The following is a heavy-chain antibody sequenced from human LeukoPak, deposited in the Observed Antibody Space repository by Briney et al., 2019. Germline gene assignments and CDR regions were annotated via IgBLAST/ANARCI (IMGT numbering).Heavy chain of an antibody. CDR2: IHYNGRT. CDR1: GGSMYDYY. V-gene: IGHV4-59*01. J-gene: IGHJ4*02. D-gene: IGHD2-15*01. CDR3: ARVRLSGVIDY. Sequence: PSETLSLTCTVSGGSMYDYYWSWIRRPPVKGLEWIGHIHYNGRTNYNPSLESPATISIDMSKNQFSLNLSSVTDADTAVYYCARVRLSGVIDYWGQGTLVTVSS.